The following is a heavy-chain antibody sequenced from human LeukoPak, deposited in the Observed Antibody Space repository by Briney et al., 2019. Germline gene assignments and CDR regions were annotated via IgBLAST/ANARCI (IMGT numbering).Heavy chain of an antibody. Sequence: PSETLSLTCAVYGGSFSGYYWSWIRQPPGKGLEWIGEINHSGSTNYNPSLKSRVTISVDTSKNQFSLKLSSVTAADTAVYYCARGHIAAASPYFDYWGQGTLVTVSS. CDR3: ARGHIAAASPYFDY. CDR1: GGSFSGYY. J-gene: IGHJ4*02. V-gene: IGHV4-34*01. CDR2: INHSGST. D-gene: IGHD6-13*01.